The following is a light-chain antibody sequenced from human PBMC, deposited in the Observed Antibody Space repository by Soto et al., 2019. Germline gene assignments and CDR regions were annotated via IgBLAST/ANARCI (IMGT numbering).Light chain of an antibody. J-gene: IGLJ2*01. V-gene: IGLV1-51*02. CDR3: GTWDSSLSAGV. CDR2: ENN. CDR1: SSNIEKDY. Sequence: QSVLTQPPSVSAAPGQTVTISCSGSSSNIEKDYVSWYQHLPGTAPKLLIYENNKRPSGIPDRFSGSKSGTSATLDITGLQTGDEADYYCGTWDSSLSAGVFGGGTQLTVL.